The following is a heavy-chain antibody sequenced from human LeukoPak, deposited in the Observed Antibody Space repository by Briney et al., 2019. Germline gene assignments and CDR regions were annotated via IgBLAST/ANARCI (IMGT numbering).Heavy chain of an antibody. D-gene: IGHD3-9*01. CDR2: FYYTGST. J-gene: IGHJ1*01. Sequence: SETLSLTCTVSGDSISGGRDCWGWIRQPPGKGLEWIGTFYYTGSTYYNPSLRSRVSISVDTSKSQYSLKLSSVTAADTAVYYCATYRPYDAVTDSSPEGYFHHWGQGTLVTVSS. CDR3: ATYRPYDAVTDSSPEGYFHH. V-gene: IGHV4-39*01. CDR1: GDSISGGRDC.